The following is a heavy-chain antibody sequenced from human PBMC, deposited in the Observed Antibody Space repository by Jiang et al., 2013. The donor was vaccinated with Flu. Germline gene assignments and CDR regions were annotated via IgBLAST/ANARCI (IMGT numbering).Heavy chain of an antibody. D-gene: IGHD3-10*01. CDR1: GFTFSSYA. J-gene: IGHJ3*02. V-gene: IGHV3-23*04. Sequence: VQLVESGGGLVQPGGSLRLSCAASGFTFSSYAMSWVRQAPGKGLEWVSAISGSGGSTYYADSVKGRFTISRDNSKNTLYLQMNSLRAEDTAVYYCAKNEGRITMVRGGTPDAFDIWGQGTMVTVSS. CDR2: ISGSGGST. CDR3: AKNEGRITMVRGGTPDAFDI.